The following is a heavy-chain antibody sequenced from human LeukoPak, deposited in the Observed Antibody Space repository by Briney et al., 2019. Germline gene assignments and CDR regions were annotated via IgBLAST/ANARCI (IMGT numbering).Heavy chain of an antibody. V-gene: IGHV1-46*01. CDR3: ARGDSSSWYYYYGMDV. CDR1: GYTFTGYY. Sequence: GASVKVSCKASGYTFTGYYMHLVRQAPGQGLEWMGIINPSGGSTSYAQKFQGRVTMTRDTSTSTVYMELSSLRSEDTAVYYCARGDSSSWYYYYGMDVWGQGTTVTVSS. D-gene: IGHD6-13*01. J-gene: IGHJ6*02. CDR2: INPSGGST.